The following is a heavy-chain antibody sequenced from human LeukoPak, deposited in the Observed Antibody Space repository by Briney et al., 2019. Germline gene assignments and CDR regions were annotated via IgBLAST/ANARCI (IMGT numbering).Heavy chain of an antibody. V-gene: IGHV3-7*05. D-gene: IGHD6-19*01. Sequence: GGSLRLSCAASGFTFSSYWMNWVRQAPGKGLEWVANIKQDGSEKYYVDSVKGRFTISRDNAKNSLYLQMNSLRAEDTAVYYCARDSDSSGWSRGFDYWGQGTLVTVSS. CDR3: ARDSDSSGWSRGFDY. CDR2: IKQDGSEK. CDR1: GFTFSSYW. J-gene: IGHJ4*02.